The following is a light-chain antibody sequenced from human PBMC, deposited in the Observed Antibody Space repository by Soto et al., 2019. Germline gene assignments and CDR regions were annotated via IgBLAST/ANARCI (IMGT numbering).Light chain of an antibody. V-gene: IGLV2-11*01. Sequence: QSALTQPRSVSGSPGQSVTISCTGTSSDVGTYNYVSWYQQHPGKAPKVVIYDVTQRPSGVPDRFSGSKSGNTASLSISGLQGEDEDDYYCCSYSGSTANFVFGTGTKLTVL. J-gene: IGLJ1*01. CDR2: DVT. CDR3: CSYSGSTANFV. CDR1: SSDVGTYNY.